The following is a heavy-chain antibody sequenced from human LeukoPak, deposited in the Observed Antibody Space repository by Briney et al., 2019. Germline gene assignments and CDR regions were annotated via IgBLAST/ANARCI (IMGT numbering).Heavy chain of an antibody. D-gene: IGHD6-19*01. CDR1: VFTFSSFA. V-gene: IGHV3-23*01. CDR3: ATVSSHPD. J-gene: IGHJ4*02. Sequence: GGSLRLSSAASVFTFSSFAMSWVHQARGKGLEWVSAIGASGGSTFYADSVKGRFTVSRDNFKNTLYLQMDSLRAEDTAVYYCATVSSHPDWSQGTLVIVSS. CDR2: IGASGGST.